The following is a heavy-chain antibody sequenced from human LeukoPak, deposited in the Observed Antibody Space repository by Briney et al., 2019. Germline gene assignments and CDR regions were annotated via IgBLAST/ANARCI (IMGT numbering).Heavy chain of an antibody. J-gene: IGHJ4*02. V-gene: IGHV4-34*01. D-gene: IGHD6-6*01. Sequence: SETLSLTCAVYGGSFSGYYWSWIRQPPGKGLEWIGEINHSGSTNYNPSLKSRVTISVDTSKNQFSLKLSSVTAADTAAYYCARGLDQPSYYFDYWGQGTLVTVSS. CDR3: ARGLDQPSYYFDY. CDR2: INHSGST. CDR1: GGSFSGYY.